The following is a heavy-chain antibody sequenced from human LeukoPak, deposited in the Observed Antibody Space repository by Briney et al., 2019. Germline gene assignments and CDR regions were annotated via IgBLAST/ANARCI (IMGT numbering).Heavy chain of an antibody. CDR2: SSAYNGNT. Sequence: ASVKVSCKASGYTFTSYGISWVRQAPGRGLEGMGWSSAYNGNTNYAQKLQGRVTMTTDTSTSTAYMELRSLRSDDTAVYYCARMPEYSSSPAFDYWGQGTLVTVSS. D-gene: IGHD6-6*01. J-gene: IGHJ4*02. V-gene: IGHV1-18*01. CDR1: GYTFTSYG. CDR3: ARMPEYSSSPAFDY.